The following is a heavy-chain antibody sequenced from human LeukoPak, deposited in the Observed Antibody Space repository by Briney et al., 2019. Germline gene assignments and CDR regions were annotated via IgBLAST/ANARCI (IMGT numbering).Heavy chain of an antibody. CDR3: ATRRYDSSGFDH. V-gene: IGHV3-23*01. D-gene: IGHD3-22*01. Sequence: PGGSLSLSCAASGFTFSTYAMSWVRQAPGKGLKWVSAISSSGGSTYYADSVKGRFTISRDNSKTTLYLQMNSLRAEDTAVYYCATRRYDSSGFDHWGQGTLVTVSS. CDR1: GFTFSTYA. J-gene: IGHJ4*02. CDR2: ISSSGGST.